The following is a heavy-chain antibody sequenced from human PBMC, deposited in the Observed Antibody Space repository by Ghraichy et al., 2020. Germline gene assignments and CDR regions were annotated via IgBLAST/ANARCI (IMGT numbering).Heavy chain of an antibody. CDR3: ARGPRPRDAFDI. Sequence: LSLTCAASGFAVSNDCITWVRQAPGKGLEWVSVIYGGSTYYADSVKGRFTVSRDGSKNTVYLQMNSLRAEDTAVYYCARGPRPRDAFDIWGLGTTVTVSS. V-gene: IGHV3-53*01. D-gene: IGHD6-6*01. CDR1: GFAVSNDC. CDR2: IYGGST. J-gene: IGHJ3*02.